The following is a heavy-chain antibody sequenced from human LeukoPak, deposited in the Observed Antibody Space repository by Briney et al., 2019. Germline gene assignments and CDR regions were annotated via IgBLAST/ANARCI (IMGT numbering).Heavy chain of an antibody. CDR3: ASGAYYPFDF. D-gene: IGHD1-26*01. Sequence: ASVKVSCKGSGYPFSSYGITWVRQAPGQGPEWVRWISAYNGHTQYGQNVQGRVTMTTETSTTTAYLELRNLTSDDTAVYFCASGAYYPFDFWGQGTLVTVSS. V-gene: IGHV1-18*01. CDR2: ISAYNGHT. CDR1: GYPFSSYG. J-gene: IGHJ4*02.